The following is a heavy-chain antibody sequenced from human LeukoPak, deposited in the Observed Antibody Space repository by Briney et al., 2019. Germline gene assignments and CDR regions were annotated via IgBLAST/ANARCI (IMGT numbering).Heavy chain of an antibody. CDR3: ARGRIVVVVAATPFDY. CDR2: ISSNGGST. J-gene: IGHJ4*02. Sequence: GGSLRLSCAASGFTFSSYAMHWVRQAPGKGLEYVSAISSNGGSTYYANSVKGRFTISRDNSKNTLYLQTGSLRAEDMAVYYCARGRIVVVVAATPFDYWGQGTLVTVSS. V-gene: IGHV3-64*01. CDR1: GFTFSSYA. D-gene: IGHD2-15*01.